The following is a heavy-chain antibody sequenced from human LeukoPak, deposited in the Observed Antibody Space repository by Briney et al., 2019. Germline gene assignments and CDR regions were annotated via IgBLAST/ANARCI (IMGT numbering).Heavy chain of an antibody. V-gene: IGHV1-18*01. D-gene: IGHD6-13*01. CDR1: GYTFTSYG. CDR2: ISAYNGNT. Sequence: GASVKVSCKASGYTFTSYGISWVRQAPGQGLEWMGWISAYNGNTNYAQKLQGRVTMTTDTSTDTAYMELSSLRSEDTAVYYCATAAGTKYYYYYYYMDVWGKGTTVTVSS. J-gene: IGHJ6*03. CDR3: ATAAGTKYYYYYYYMDV.